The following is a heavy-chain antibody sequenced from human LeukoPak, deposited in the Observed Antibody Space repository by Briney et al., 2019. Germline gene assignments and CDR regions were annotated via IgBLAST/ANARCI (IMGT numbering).Heavy chain of an antibody. CDR3: VRGQTIDY. J-gene: IGHJ4*02. V-gene: IGHV3-74*01. Sequence: GGSLTLSCTTSGFTFSNYWVYWVRQAPGKGLMWVSRIMSDGTGITYTDSVEGRFTISRDNAKNTLYLQMNSLRDEDTAVYYCVRGQTIDYWGQGTLVTVSS. CDR2: IMSDGTGI. D-gene: IGHD4-17*01. CDR1: GFTFSNYW.